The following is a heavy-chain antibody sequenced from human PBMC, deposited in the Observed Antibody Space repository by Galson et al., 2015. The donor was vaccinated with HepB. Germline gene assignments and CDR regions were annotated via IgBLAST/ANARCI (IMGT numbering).Heavy chain of an antibody. CDR3: TTQSMVRGVIGNTYYYYYGMDV. Sequence: SLRLSCAASGFTFSNAWMNWVRQAPGKGLEWVGRIKSKTDGGTTDYAAPVKGRFTISRDDSKNTLYLQMNSLKTEDTAVYYCTTQSMVRGVIGNTYYYYYGMDVWGQGTTVTVSS. V-gene: IGHV3-15*07. D-gene: IGHD3-10*01. CDR2: IKSKTDGGTT. CDR1: GFTFSNAW. J-gene: IGHJ6*02.